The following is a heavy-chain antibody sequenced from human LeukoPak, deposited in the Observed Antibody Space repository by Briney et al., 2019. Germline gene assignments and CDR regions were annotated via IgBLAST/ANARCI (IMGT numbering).Heavy chain of an antibody. CDR1: GGSISSYH. CDR3: ARDRSDSSGYYFPND. J-gene: IGHJ4*02. D-gene: IGHD3-22*01. CDR2: IYYSGST. Sequence: SETLSLTCTVSGGSISSYHWSWIRQPPGKGLEWIGYIYYSGSTNYSPSLKSRVTISVDTSKNQFSLKLSSVTAADTAVYYCARDRSDSSGYYFPNDWGQGTLVTVSS. V-gene: IGHV4-59*01.